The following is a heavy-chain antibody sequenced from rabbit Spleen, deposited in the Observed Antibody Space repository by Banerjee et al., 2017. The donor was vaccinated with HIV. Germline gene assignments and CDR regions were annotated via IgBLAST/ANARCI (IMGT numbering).Heavy chain of an antibody. CDR2: IDLLFGTT. D-gene: IGHD1-1*01. CDR1: GFDFSRTG. CDR3: VRGASESGYYSL. J-gene: IGHJ4*01. Sequence: QEPLKESGGGLVQPGGSLKLSCKASGFDFSRTGLSWVRQAPGKGLEWIGYIDLLFGTTYYANWVNGRFTISSHNAQNTLYLQLNSLTAADTATYFCVRGASESGYYSLWGQAPWSPS. V-gene: IGHV1S47*01.